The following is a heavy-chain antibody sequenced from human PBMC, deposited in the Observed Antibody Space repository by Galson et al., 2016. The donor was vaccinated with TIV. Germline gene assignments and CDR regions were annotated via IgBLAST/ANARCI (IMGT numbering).Heavy chain of an antibody. CDR3: ARGRTTIFGVVAAWFDP. Sequence: SLTCSVSGGSISSGGHYWSWVRQHPGKGLEWIGFISHSGTTYYNSSLKSRVTISVDTSKHQFSLTLSSVTAADPAMYFCARGRTTIFGVVAAWFDPWGQGTLVTVSS. CDR1: GGSISSGGHY. J-gene: IGHJ5*02. V-gene: IGHV4-31*03. CDR2: ISHSGTT. D-gene: IGHD3-3*01.